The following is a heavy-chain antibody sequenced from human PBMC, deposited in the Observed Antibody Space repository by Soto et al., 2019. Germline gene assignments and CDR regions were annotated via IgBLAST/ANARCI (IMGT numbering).Heavy chain of an antibody. V-gene: IGHV3-23*01. D-gene: IGHD2-21*02. J-gene: IGHJ3*02. CDR2: ISGSGGST. Sequence: EVQLLESGGGLVQPGGSLRLSCAASGFTFSSYAMSWVRQAPGKGLEWVSAISGSGGSTYYADFVKGRFTISRDNSKKTLYLQMSSPRDEETAVYYFAKIVVVTDHDSFDICGQGTMVTVSA. CDR1: GFTFSSYA. CDR3: AKIVVVTDHDSFDI.